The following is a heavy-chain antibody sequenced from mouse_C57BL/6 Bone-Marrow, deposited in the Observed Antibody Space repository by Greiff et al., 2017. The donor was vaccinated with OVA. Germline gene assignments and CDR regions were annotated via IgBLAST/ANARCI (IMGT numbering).Heavy chain of an antibody. Sequence: QVQLQQSGAELARPGASVKLSCKASGYTFTSYGISWVKQRTGQGLEWIGEIYPRCGNTYYNEKFKGKATLTADKSSSTAYMELRSLTSEDSAVYFCARYGNCGYAKDIWGQGTSVTVSS. D-gene: IGHD1-1*01. CDR2: IYPRCGNT. J-gene: IGHJ4*01. V-gene: IGHV1-81*01. CDR3: ARYGNCGYAKDI. CDR1: GYTFTSYG.